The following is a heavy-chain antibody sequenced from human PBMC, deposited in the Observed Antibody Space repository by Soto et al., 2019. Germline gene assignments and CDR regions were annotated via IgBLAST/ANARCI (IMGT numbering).Heavy chain of an antibody. CDR3: AMDTSGYNYYFDH. CDR2: IRSKSNGGTT. Sequence: EVQLVESGGGLLQPGRSLRLSCTTSGFTFGDYAMSWFRQAPGKGLELVGFIRSKSNGGTTEYAASVKGRFTISRDDSISIAYLQMNSLKTEDTAVYYCAMDTSGYNYYFDHWGQGTLVIVSS. CDR1: GFTFGDYA. J-gene: IGHJ4*02. V-gene: IGHV3-49*03. D-gene: IGHD3-22*01.